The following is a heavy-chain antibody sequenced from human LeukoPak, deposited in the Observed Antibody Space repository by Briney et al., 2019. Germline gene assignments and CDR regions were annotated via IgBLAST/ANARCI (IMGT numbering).Heavy chain of an antibody. CDR1: GGSITSTNY. CDR3: AREGGPYRPLDY. V-gene: IGHV4-4*02. CDR2: VNLQGST. J-gene: IGHJ4*02. Sequence: SETLSLTCGVSGGSITSTNYWTWVRQPPGKGLEWIGEVNLQGSTNYNPSLMGRVAISVDMSENHISLQLTSVTAADTAVYYCAREGGPYRPLDYSGQGTLVTVAS.